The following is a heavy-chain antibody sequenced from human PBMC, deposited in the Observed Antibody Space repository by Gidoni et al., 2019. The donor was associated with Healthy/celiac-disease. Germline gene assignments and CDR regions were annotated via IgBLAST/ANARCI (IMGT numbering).Heavy chain of an antibody. D-gene: IGHD1-1*01. CDR1: GFSLSTSGMC. Sequence: QVTLRESGPALVKPTQTLTLTCTFSGFSLSTSGMCVSWIRQPPGKALEWLARIDWDEDKYDSTSLTTRLTISQDTSKTPVVLTMTNMDPVDTATYYCARIRCSTVPRGAFDIWGQGTMVTVSS. V-gene: IGHV2-70*15. J-gene: IGHJ3*02. CDR2: IDWDEDK. CDR3: ARIRCSTVPRGAFDI.